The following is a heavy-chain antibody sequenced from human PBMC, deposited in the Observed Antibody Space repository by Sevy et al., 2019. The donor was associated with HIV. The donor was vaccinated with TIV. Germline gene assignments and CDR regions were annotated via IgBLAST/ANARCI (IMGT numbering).Heavy chain of an antibody. CDR3: AKDYYHDSSGYSYYFDH. CDR1: GFIFSNYA. V-gene: IGHV3-23*01. J-gene: IGHJ4*02. D-gene: IGHD3-22*01. CDR2: ISRSGVRT. Sequence: VGSLRLSCAASGFIFSNYAMNWVRQAPGKGLEWVSSISRSGVRTYYADSVKGRFAISRDNSNNTLYLQVDNLRGEDRAVYYCAKDYYHDSSGYSYYFDHWVQGTLVTVSS.